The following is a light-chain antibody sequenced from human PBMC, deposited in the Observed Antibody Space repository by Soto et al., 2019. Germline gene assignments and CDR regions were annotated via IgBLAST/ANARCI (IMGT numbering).Light chain of an antibody. Sequence: QSALTQPASVSGSPGQSITISCTGTSSDVGGYNYVSWYQQHPGKAPKLMIYDVSNRPSGVSNRFSGSKSGKTASLTISGFQAEDEADYYCSSYTSSSTLYVFGTGTKVTVL. CDR3: SSYTSSSTLYV. J-gene: IGLJ1*01. CDR1: SSDVGGYNY. CDR2: DVS. V-gene: IGLV2-14*01.